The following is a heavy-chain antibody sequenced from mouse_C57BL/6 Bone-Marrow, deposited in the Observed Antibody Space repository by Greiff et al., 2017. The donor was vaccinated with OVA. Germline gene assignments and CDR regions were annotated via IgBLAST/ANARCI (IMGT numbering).Heavy chain of an antibody. Sequence: VQLQQSGAELVRPGTSVKMSCKASGYTFTNYWIGWAKQRPGHGLEWIGDIYPGGGYTNYNEKFKGKATLTADKSSSTAYMQFSSLTSEDSAIYYCARRARRGYFDVWGTGTTVTVSS. CDR2: IYPGGGYT. CDR3: ARRARRGYFDV. V-gene: IGHV1-63*01. D-gene: IGHD2-12*01. J-gene: IGHJ1*03. CDR1: GYTFTNYW.